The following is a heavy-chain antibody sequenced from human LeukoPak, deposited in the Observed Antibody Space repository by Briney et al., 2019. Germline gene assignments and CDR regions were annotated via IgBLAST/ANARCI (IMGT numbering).Heavy chain of an antibody. CDR3: ARSPPFRYYYDSSGENPFVY. CDR1: GYTFTGYY. CDR2: INPNSGGT. V-gene: IGHV1-2*02. Sequence: WASVKVSCKASGYTFTGYYMHWVRQAPGQGLEWMGWINPNSGGTNYAQKFQGRVTMTRDTSISTAYMELSRLRSDDTAVYYCARSPPFRYYYDSSGENPFVYWGQGTLVTVSS. D-gene: IGHD3-22*01. J-gene: IGHJ4*02.